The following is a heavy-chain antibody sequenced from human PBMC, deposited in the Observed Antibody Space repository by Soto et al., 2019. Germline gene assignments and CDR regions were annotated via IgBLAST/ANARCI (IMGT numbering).Heavy chain of an antibody. D-gene: IGHD6-19*01. CDR3: AKDGALAVAGPAYYYYGMDV. CDR2: ISGSGGST. J-gene: IGHJ6*02. Sequence: QAGGSLRLSCAASGFTFSSYAMSWVRQAPGKGLEWVSAISGSGGSTYYADSVKGRFTISRDNSKNTLYLQMNSLRAEDTAVYYCAKDGALAVAGPAYYYYGMDVWGQGTTVTVSS. CDR1: GFTFSSYA. V-gene: IGHV3-23*01.